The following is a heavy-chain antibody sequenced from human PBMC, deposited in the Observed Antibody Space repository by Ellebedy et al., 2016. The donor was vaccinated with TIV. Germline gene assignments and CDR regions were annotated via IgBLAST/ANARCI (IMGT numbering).Heavy chain of an antibody. CDR3: SRALDFCTGYTCYPYYFDY. V-gene: IGHV3-48*03. CDR1: GFIFNSYE. D-gene: IGHD3/OR15-3a*01. J-gene: IGHJ4*02. Sequence: GESLKISCVASGFIFNSYEMNWVRQAPGRGLEWISYISNSGGPIYYADSAKGRFTISRDNAKNSLYLEMNSLRADDTAMYYCSRALDFCTGYTCYPYYFDYWGQGTLVTVSS. CDR2: ISNSGGPI.